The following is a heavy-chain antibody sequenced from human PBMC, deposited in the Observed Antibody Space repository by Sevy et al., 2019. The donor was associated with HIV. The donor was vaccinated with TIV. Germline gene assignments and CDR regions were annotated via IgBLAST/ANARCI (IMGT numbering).Heavy chain of an antibody. V-gene: IGHV3-74*01. CDR3: GRVPVAAAGTGIDY. CDR1: GFTFSSYW. Sequence: GGSLRLSCAASGFTFSSYWMHWVRQAPGKGLVWLSRIYVDGRTASYAHSVKGRFAISRDNAKNTLYLQMNSLRDEDTAVYYCGRVPVAAAGTGIDYWGQGTLVTVSS. D-gene: IGHD6-13*01. J-gene: IGHJ4*02. CDR2: IYVDGRTA.